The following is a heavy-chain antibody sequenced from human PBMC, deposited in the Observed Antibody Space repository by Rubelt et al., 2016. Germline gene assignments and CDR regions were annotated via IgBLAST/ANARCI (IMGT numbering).Heavy chain of an antibody. CDR2: INHSGST. J-gene: IGHJ1*01. CDR1: GGSFSGYY. Sequence: QVQLQQWGAGLLKPSETLSLTCAVYGGSFSGYYWSWIRQPPGKGLEWIGEINHSGSTNYNPSLKSGGIISVDTSKKPFSRKLSCVTAADTAVDYCARGVEYCQHWGQGTLVTVSS. V-gene: IGHV4-34*01. CDR3: ARGVEYCQH.